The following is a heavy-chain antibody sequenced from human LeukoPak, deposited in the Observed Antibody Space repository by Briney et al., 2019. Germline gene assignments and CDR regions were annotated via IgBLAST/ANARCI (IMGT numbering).Heavy chain of an antibody. CDR3: ARGHHYYYDSSGYYYFYYYYYMDV. CDR2: INHSGST. CDR1: GGSFSGYY. Sequence: SETLSLTCAVYGGSFSGYYWSWIRQPPGKGLEWIGEINHSGSTNYNPSLKSRVTILVDTSKDQFSLKLSSVSAADTAVYYCARGHHYYYDSSGYYYFYYYYYMDVWGKGTTVTVSS. J-gene: IGHJ6*03. V-gene: IGHV4-34*01. D-gene: IGHD3-22*01.